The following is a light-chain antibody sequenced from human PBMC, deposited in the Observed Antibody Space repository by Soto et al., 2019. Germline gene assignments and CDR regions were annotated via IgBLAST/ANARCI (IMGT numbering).Light chain of an antibody. CDR1: QSVSSSY. CDR2: GAS. V-gene: IGKV3-20*01. J-gene: IGKJ5*01. Sequence: EIVFTQSPGTLSLSPGERATLSCRASQSVSSSYLAWYQQKPGQAPRLLIYGASSRATGIPDRFSGSGSGTDFTLTISRLEPEDFAVYYCQQYGSSFPITFGQGTRLEI. CDR3: QQYGSSFPIT.